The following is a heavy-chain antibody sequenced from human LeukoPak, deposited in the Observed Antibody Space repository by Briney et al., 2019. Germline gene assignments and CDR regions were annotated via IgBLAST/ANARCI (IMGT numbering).Heavy chain of an antibody. CDR3: ARIGYSDPNFDY. Sequence: SSETLSLTCTVSGGAISNFYRIWIRQPPGKGLEWIGCIQSSGSTEYNPSLESRVTISVDTSRNQFSLKLTSVTAADTAVYYCARIGYSDPNFDYWGQGTLVTVSS. D-gene: IGHD5-18*01. CDR1: GGAISNFY. CDR2: IQSSGST. V-gene: IGHV4-59*13. J-gene: IGHJ4*02.